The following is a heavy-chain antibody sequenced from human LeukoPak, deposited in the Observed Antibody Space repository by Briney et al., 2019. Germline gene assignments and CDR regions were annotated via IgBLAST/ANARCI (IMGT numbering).Heavy chain of an antibody. CDR3: ARSGYCSSTSCYANWFDP. D-gene: IGHD2-2*01. V-gene: IGHV1-69*13. CDR2: IIPIFGTA. J-gene: IGHJ5*02. Sequence: GASVKVSCKASGYTFTDYYMNWVRQAPGQGLEWMGGIIPIFGTANYAQKFQGRVTITADEFTSTAYMELSSLRSEDTAVYYCARSGYCSSTSCYANWFDPWGQGTLVTVSS. CDR1: GYTFTDYY.